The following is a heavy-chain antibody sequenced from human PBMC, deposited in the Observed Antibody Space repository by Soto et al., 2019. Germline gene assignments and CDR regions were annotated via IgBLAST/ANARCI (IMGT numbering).Heavy chain of an antibody. CDR3: ARGYNRNDLGGMDV. CDR1: GGSISSYY. V-gene: IGHV4-59*01. D-gene: IGHD1-20*01. Sequence: PSETLSLSCTVSGGSISSYYWSWIRQPPGKGLEWIGYIYYSGSTNYNPSLKSRVTISVDTSKNQFSLRLSSVPAADTAVYYCARGYNRNDLGGMDVWGQGTTVTVSS. J-gene: IGHJ6*02. CDR2: IYYSGST.